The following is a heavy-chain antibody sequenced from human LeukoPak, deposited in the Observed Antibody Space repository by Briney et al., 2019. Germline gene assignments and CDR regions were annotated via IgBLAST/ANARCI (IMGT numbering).Heavy chain of an antibody. D-gene: IGHD6-19*01. CDR2: IKHDGSGP. V-gene: IGHV3-7*01. CDR3: ARAREITVSGTDYFDY. J-gene: IGHJ4*02. Sequence: GGSLRLSCAVSGFTFSNYWMTWVRQAPGKGLEWVANIKHDGSGPSYLDSVKGRFTISRDNARNSLSLQMGSLRAEDTAVYYCARAREITVSGTDYFDYWGQGTLVTVSS. CDR1: GFTFSNYW.